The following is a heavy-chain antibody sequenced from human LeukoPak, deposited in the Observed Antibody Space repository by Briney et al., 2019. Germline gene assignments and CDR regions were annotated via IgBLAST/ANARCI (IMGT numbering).Heavy chain of an antibody. CDR1: GYSFTSYW. CDR3: ARQGQQLVQGWFDY. CDR2: IYPGDSKI. Sequence: GESLKISCKGSGYSFTSYWIAWVRQMPGKGLEWMGSIYPGDSKIRYRPPFQGQVIISADRSISTAYLQWSSLKASDTAMYYCARQGQQLVQGWFDYWGQGTLVTVSS. J-gene: IGHJ4*02. V-gene: IGHV5-51*01. D-gene: IGHD6-13*01.